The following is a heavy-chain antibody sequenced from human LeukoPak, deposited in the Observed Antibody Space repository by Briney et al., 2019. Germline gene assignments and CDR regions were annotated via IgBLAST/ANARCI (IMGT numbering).Heavy chain of an antibody. V-gene: IGHV1-69*04. J-gene: IGHJ4*02. CDR1: GGTFSSYT. CDR3: ATDIVGATGNFDY. Sequence: SVKVSCKASGGTFSSYTISWVRQAPGQGLEWMGRIIPILGIANYAQKFQGRVTITADKSTSTAYMELSSLRSEDMAVYYCATDIVGATGNFDYWGQGTLVTVSS. CDR2: IIPILGIA. D-gene: IGHD1-26*01.